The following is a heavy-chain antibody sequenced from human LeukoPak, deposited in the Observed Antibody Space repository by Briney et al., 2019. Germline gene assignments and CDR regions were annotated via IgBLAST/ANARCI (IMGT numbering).Heavy chain of an antibody. Sequence: QAGGSLRLSCAASGFTFSSYWMHWVRQGPGKGLVWVSRICSDGSRTTYADSVKGRFTISGDNAKNTLYLEMNSLRAEDTAVYYCARSGRGGAFDIWGHGTMVTVSS. J-gene: IGHJ3*02. V-gene: IGHV3-74*01. D-gene: IGHD1-26*01. CDR2: ICSDGSRT. CDR3: ARSGRGGAFDI. CDR1: GFTFSSYW.